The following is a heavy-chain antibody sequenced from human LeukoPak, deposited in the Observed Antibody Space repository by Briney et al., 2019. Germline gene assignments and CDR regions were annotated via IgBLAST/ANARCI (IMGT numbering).Heavy chain of an antibody. CDR2: IYYSGST. V-gene: IGHV4-59*01. CDR1: GGSISSYY. D-gene: IGHD3-16*01. J-gene: IGHJ6*03. Sequence: PSETLSLTCTVSGGSISSYYWSWIPQPPGKGLEWIGYIYYSGSTNYNPSLKSRVTISVDTSKNQFSLKLSSVTAADTAVYYCARETSQKGAHYMDVWGKGTTVTISS. CDR3: ARETSQKGAHYMDV.